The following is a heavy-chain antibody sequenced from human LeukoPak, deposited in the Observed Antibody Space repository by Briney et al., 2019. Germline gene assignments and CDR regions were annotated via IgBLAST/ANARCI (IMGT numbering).Heavy chain of an antibody. D-gene: IGHD3-10*01. J-gene: IGHJ4*02. V-gene: IGHV3-23*01. Sequence: GGSLRLSCAASGFTFSSYAMSWVRQAPGKGLEWVSAISGSGGSTYYADSVKGRFAISRDNSKNTLYLQMNSLRAEDTAVYYCAKASEYYGSGSYPIGGFYWGQGTLVTVSS. CDR1: GFTFSSYA. CDR2: ISGSGGST. CDR3: AKASEYYGSGSYPIGGFY.